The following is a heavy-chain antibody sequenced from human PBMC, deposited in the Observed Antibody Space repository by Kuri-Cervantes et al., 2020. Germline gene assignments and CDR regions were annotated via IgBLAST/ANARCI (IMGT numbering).Heavy chain of an antibody. J-gene: IGHJ6*04. CDR2: ISSSGSTI. CDR3: AKDKSARGYYYYGMDV. V-gene: IGHV3-11*01. Sequence: GESLKISCAASGFTFSDYYMSWIRQAPGKGLEWVSYISSSGSTIYYADSVKGRFTISRDNAKNSLYLQMNSLRAEDTALYYCAKDKSARGYYYYGMDVWGKGTTVTVSS. D-gene: IGHD6-6*01. CDR1: GFTFSDYY.